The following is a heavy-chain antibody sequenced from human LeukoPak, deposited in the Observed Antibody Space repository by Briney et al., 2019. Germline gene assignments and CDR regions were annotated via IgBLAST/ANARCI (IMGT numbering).Heavy chain of an antibody. CDR3: AILRYFDY. J-gene: IGHJ4*02. CDR2: ISTSGSTI. Sequence: PGGSLRLSCAASGCTFSSYEMNWVRQAPGKGLEWVSYISTSGSTIYYADSVKGRFTISMDNAKNSLYLQMNTLRAEDTAVYYCAILRYFDYWGQGTLVTVPS. D-gene: IGHD1-14*01. V-gene: IGHV3-48*03. CDR1: GCTFSSYE.